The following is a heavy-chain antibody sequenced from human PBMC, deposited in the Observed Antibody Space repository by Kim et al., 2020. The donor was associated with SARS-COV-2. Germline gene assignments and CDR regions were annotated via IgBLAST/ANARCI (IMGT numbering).Heavy chain of an antibody. CDR2: ISYDGSNK. V-gene: IGHV3-30*18. J-gene: IGHJ6*02. CDR3: AKVGGYSSSWQYYYYGMDV. Sequence: GGSLRLSCAASGFTFSSYGMHWVRQAPGKGQEWVAVISYDGSNKYYADSVKGRFTISRDNSKNTLYLQMNSLRAEDTAVYYCAKVGGYSSSWQYYYYGMDVWGQGTTVTVSS. D-gene: IGHD6-13*01. CDR1: GFTFSSYG.